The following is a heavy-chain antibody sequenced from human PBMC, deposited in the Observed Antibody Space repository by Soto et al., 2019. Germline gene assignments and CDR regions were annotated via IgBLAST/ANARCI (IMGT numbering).Heavy chain of an antibody. J-gene: IGHJ4*02. CDR1: DFNVMCYW. V-gene: IGHV3-7*01. CDR3: ARDIRFDYVN. CDR2: IKEDGSEI. Sequence: GGSLRLACPVSDFNVMCYWMSWVRKAPGKGLEWVASIKEDGSEIYYLHSVGVRVSISRDSAGNALHLTMNYVSAEDTGVYFCARDIRFDYVNWGQGTLVTVSS. D-gene: IGHD3-16*01.